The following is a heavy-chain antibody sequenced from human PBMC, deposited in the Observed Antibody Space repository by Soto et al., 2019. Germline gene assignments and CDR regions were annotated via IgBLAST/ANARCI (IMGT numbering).Heavy chain of an antibody. Sequence: EVQLLESGGGLVQPGGSLRLSCAASGLTFSSYTMSWVRQAPGKGLEWVSAISGSGADTYYEDSVKGRFTISRDNSKNTLYLQMNRLRAEDTAVYYCANRPRYYNMDVWGQVTTVTVSS. CDR3: ANRPRYYNMDV. CDR1: GLTFSSYT. J-gene: IGHJ6*02. V-gene: IGHV3-23*01. CDR2: ISGSGADT.